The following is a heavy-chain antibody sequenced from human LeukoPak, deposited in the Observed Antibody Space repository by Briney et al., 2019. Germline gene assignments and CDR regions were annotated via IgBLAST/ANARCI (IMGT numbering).Heavy chain of an antibody. D-gene: IGHD2/OR15-2a*01. V-gene: IGHV4-59*02. CDR1: GASVSSSH. J-gene: IGHJ4*02. Sequence: SETLSLTCVVSGASVSSSHWNWIRQLPGKGLEWIGCLSYTGKTDYNPSLTSRVTISLDTSKNQVSLKLRSVTAADPAVYYFSEGYFGLFDHGGQGPLVTVSS. CDR3: SEGYFGLFDH. CDR2: LSYTGKT.